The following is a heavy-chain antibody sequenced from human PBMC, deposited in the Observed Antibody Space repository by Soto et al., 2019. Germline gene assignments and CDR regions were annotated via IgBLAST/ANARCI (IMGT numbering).Heavy chain of an antibody. Sequence: SETLSLTCTVSGGSISSSSYYWGWIRQPPGKGLEWIGSIYYSGSTYYNPSLKSRVTISVDTSKNQFSLKLSSVTAADTAVYYCARHYYGSGSSYLWLVPWGEGTLATVTS. J-gene: IGHJ5*02. CDR1: GGSISSSSYY. D-gene: IGHD3-10*01. CDR2: IYYSGST. CDR3: ARHYYGSGSSYLWLVP. V-gene: IGHV4-39*01.